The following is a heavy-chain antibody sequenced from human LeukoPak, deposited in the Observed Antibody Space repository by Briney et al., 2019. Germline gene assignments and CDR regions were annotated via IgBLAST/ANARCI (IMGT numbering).Heavy chain of an antibody. CDR2: ISSGGSTI. V-gene: IGHV3-11*04. CDR1: GFTFSDYY. CDR3: ARVSVATYYYYGMDV. J-gene: IGHJ6*02. Sequence: PGGSLRLSCAVSGFTFSDYYMSWIRQAPGKGLEWVSYISSGGSTISHADSVKGRFTISRDNAKNTLYLQMNSLRAEDTAVYYCARVSVATYYYYGMDVWGQGTTVTVSS. D-gene: IGHD2-15*01.